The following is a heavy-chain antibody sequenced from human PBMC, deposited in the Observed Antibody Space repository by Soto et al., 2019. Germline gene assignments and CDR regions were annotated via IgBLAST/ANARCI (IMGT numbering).Heavy chain of an antibody. Sequence: QVQLVQSGAEVKKPGSSVKVSCKASGGTFSRYAISWVRQAPGQGLEWMGGIIPIVGTANYAQKFQGRVTITADESTSTASMELSSLRSENTAVYDWARLYYDVLWGKVTLVTVSS. CDR1: GGTFSRYA. J-gene: IGHJ4*02. V-gene: IGHV1-69*01. CDR3: ARLYYDVL. D-gene: IGHD3-10*02. CDR2: IIPIVGTA.